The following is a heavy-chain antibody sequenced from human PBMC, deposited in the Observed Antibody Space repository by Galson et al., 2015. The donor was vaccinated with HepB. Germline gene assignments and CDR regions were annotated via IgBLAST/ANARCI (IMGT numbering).Heavy chain of an antibody. CDR2: ISGSGGST. V-gene: IGHV3-23*01. CDR1: GFTFSNYA. D-gene: IGHD3-10*01. J-gene: IGHJ3*02. Sequence: SLRLSCAASGFTFSNYAMSWVRQAPGKGLEWVSGISGSGGSTKYADSVKGRFTISRDNSKNTLYLQMNSLRAEDTAVYYCATLWFGESDAFDIWGQGTMVTVSS. CDR3: ATLWFGESDAFDI.